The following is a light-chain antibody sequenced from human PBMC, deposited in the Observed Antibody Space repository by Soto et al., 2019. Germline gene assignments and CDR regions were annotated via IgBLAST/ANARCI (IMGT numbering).Light chain of an antibody. Sequence: QSALAQPASVSGSPGQSITISCTGTSSDVGGYNYVSWYQQHPGKAPKLMIYDVSNRPSGVSNRFSGSKSGNTASLTISGLQAEDEADYYCSSYTSSSTLDVFGTETKLPVL. V-gene: IGLV2-14*01. CDR3: SSYTSSSTLDV. CDR2: DVS. J-gene: IGLJ1*01. CDR1: SSDVGGYNY.